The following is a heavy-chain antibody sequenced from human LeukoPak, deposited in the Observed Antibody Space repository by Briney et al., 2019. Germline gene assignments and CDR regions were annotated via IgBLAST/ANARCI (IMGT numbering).Heavy chain of an antibody. CDR3: ARGAYGDYVGY. CDR2: IYYSGST. CDR1: GGSISRYY. Sequence: PSETLSLTCTVSGGSISRYYWSWIRRPPGKGLEWIGYIYYSGSTNYNPSLKSRVTISVDTSKNQFSLKLSSVTAADTAVYYCARGAYGDYVGYWGQGTLVTVSS. V-gene: IGHV4-59*01. D-gene: IGHD4-17*01. J-gene: IGHJ4*02.